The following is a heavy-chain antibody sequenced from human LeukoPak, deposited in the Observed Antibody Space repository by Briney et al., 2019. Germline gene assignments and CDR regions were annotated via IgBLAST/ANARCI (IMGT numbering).Heavy chain of an antibody. V-gene: IGHV1-2*02. J-gene: IGHJ4*02. CDR3: ASFFYYGSGVPEYVDY. D-gene: IGHD3-10*01. CDR1: GYIFTGYY. Sequence: GSSAKVSCKASGYIFTGYYMHWVRQAPGQGREGMGWINPHSGGTNCEQKFQGRVTMTRDTSISTAYMELSRLRSDDTAVYYCASFFYYGSGVPEYVDYWGQGTLVTVSS. CDR2: INPHSGGT.